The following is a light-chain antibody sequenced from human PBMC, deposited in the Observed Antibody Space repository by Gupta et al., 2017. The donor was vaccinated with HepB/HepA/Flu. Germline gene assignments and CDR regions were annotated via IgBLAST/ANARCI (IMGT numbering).Light chain of an antibody. CDR3: QQHNSYPLT. CDR1: QNINDW. Sequence: DIQMTQSPSTLSASVGDRVTITCRASQNINDWLAWYQQKPGKAPKLLIYKASSLESGVPSRFSGSGSGTEFTLTINSLQPDDFATYCCQQHNSYPLTFGCGTKVEIK. V-gene: IGKV1-5*03. CDR2: KAS. J-gene: IGKJ4*01.